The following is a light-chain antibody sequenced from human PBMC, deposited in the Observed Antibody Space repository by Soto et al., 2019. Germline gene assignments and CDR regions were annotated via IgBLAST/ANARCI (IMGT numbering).Light chain of an antibody. V-gene: IGKV1-5*03. J-gene: IGKJ1*01. CDR1: QSISPW. Sequence: DIQMTQSPSTLSASVGDRVTITCRASQSISPWLAWYQQKPGKAPKLLIYKASDLENGVPSRFSGRGSGTEFTLTISSLQPDDFATYYCQQYYSYPRTFGQGTKVDIK. CDR2: KAS. CDR3: QQYYSYPRT.